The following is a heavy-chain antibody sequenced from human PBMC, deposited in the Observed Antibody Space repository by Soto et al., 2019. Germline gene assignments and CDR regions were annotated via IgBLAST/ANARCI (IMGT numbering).Heavy chain of an antibody. CDR2: IYWNDDK. CDR1: GFSLSTSGVG. Sequence: GSGPTLVNPTQTLTLTCTFSGFSLSTSGVGVGWIRQPPGKALEWLALIYWNDDKRYSPSLKSRLTITKDTSKNQVVLTMTNMDPVDTATYYCAHRRSWYYYDSSGYWPFDYWGQGTLVTVSS. J-gene: IGHJ4*02. CDR3: AHRRSWYYYDSSGYWPFDY. D-gene: IGHD3-22*01. V-gene: IGHV2-5*01.